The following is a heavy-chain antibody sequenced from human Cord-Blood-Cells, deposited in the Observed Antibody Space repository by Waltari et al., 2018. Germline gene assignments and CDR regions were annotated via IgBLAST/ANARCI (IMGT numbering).Heavy chain of an antibody. J-gene: IGHJ1*01. D-gene: IGHD2-2*01. CDR3: ATYCSSTSCPS. CDR2: SYYSGST. CDR1: GGSISSSSYY. V-gene: IGHV4-39*01. Sequence: QLQLQESGPGLVKPSETLSLTCTVSGGSISSSSYYWGWIRQPPGKGLEWIGSSYYSGSTYYNPSLKSRVTISVDTSKNQFSLKLSSVTAADTAVYYCATYCSSTSCPSWGQGTLVTVSS.